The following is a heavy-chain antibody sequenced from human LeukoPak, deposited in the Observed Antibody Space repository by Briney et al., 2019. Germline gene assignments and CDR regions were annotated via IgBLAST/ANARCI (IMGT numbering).Heavy chain of an antibody. CDR1: GGTFSSYA. Sequence: SVKVSCKASGGTFSSYAISWVQQAPGQGLEWMGGIIPIFGTANYAQKFQGRVTITTDESTSTAYMELSSLRSEDTAVYYCASEVRYCSGGSCLFDPWGQGTLVTVSS. D-gene: IGHD2-15*01. V-gene: IGHV1-69*05. J-gene: IGHJ5*02. CDR2: IIPIFGTA. CDR3: ASEVRYCSGGSCLFDP.